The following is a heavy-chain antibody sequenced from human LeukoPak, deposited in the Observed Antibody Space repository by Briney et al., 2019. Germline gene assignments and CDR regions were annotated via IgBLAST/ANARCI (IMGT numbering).Heavy chain of an antibody. Sequence: SETLSLTCTVSGYSISSGYYWGWIRQPPGKGLEWIGSIYHSGSTYYNPSLKSRVTISVDTSKNQFSLKLSSVTAADTAVYYCVREWENWFDPWGQGTLVTVSS. CDR2: IYHSGST. J-gene: IGHJ5*02. D-gene: IGHD1-26*01. CDR3: VREWENWFDP. V-gene: IGHV4-38-2*02. CDR1: GYSISSGYY.